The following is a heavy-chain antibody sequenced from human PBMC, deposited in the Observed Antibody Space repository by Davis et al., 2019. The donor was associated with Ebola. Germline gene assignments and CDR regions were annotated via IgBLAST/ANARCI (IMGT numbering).Heavy chain of an antibody. CDR2: IYHSGST. Sequence: LRLSCAVSGGSISSGGYSWSWIRQPPGKGLEWIGYIYHSGSTYYNPSLKSRVTISVDRSKNQFSLKLSSVTAADTAVYYCARASYYYDSSGFDYYYYGMDVWGQGTTVTVSS. D-gene: IGHD3-22*01. CDR1: GGSISSGGYS. CDR3: ARASYYYDSSGFDYYYYGMDV. J-gene: IGHJ6*02. V-gene: IGHV4-30-2*01.